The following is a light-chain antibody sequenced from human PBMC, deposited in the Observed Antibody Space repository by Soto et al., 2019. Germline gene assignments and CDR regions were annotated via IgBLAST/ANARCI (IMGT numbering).Light chain of an antibody. CDR2: GAS. CDR3: QQYGSSPPMYT. J-gene: IGKJ2*01. Sequence: EIVLTQSPGTLSLSPGERATRSCRASQSVSSSSLAWYQQKPGQAPRLLIYGASSRATGIPDRFSGSGSGTDFTLTISRLEPEDFAVYYCQQYGSSPPMYTFGQGIKLEIQ. CDR1: QSVSSSS. V-gene: IGKV3-20*01.